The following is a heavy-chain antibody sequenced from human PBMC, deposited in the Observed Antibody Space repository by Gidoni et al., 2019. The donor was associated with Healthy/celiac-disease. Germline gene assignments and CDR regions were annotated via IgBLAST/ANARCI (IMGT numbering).Heavy chain of an antibody. CDR1: GFTFSSYA. CDR2: ISGSGGST. Sequence: EVQLVESGGGLVQPGGSLRLSCAAPGFTFSSYAMSWVRQAPGKGLEWVSAISGSGGSTYYADSVKGRFTISRDNSKNTLYLQMNSLRAEDTSVYYCAKGSSLGSHYFDYWGQGTLVTVSS. V-gene: IGHV3-23*04. CDR3: AKGSSLGSHYFDY. J-gene: IGHJ4*02. D-gene: IGHD6-13*01.